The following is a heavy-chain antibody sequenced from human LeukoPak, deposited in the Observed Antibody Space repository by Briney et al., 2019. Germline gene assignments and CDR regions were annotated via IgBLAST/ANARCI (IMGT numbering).Heavy chain of an antibody. J-gene: IGHJ6*03. D-gene: IGHD4-11*01. CDR3: ASSDYSNYVYQGQTYYYYYYMDV. V-gene: IGHV4-61*05. CDR2: IYTSGST. CDR1: GGSISSSRYY. Sequence: KPSETLSLTCVVSGGSISSSRYYWGWIRQPPGKGLEWIGRIYTSGSTNYNPSLKSRVTMSVDTSKNQFSLKLSSVTAADTAVYYCASSDYSNYVYQGQTYYYYYYMDVWGKGTTVTVSS.